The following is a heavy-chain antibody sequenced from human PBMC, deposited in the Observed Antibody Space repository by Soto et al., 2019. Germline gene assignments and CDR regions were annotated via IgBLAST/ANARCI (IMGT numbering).Heavy chain of an antibody. Sequence: SETLSLTCAVSGASVSSTYWWSWVRQPPGRGPEWIGEINHRGSANYNPSLKSRVTMSLDISKSQFSLRLTSVTAADTAVYFCARYNAASGTYYFDYWGRGALVTVSS. CDR3: ARYNAASGTYYFDY. CDR2: INHRGSA. D-gene: IGHD6-13*01. CDR1: GASVSSTYW. J-gene: IGHJ4*02. V-gene: IGHV4-4*02.